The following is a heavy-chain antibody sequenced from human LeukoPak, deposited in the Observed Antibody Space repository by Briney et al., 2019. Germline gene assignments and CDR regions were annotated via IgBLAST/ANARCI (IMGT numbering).Heavy chain of an antibody. V-gene: IGHV4-39*07. J-gene: IGHJ4*02. CDR3: ARSPTKRVPEDY. CDR1: GGSISSSSYY. D-gene: IGHD2-2*01. Sequence: SETLSLTCTVSGGSISSSSYYWGWIRQPPGKGLEWIANIYYSGSTYYNPSLKSRVTISVDTSKNQFSLKLSSVTAADTAVYYCARSPTKRVPEDYWGQGTLVTVSS. CDR2: IYYSGST.